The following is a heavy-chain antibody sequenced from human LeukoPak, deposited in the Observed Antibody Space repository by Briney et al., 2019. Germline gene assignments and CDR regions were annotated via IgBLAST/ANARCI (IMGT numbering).Heavy chain of an antibody. J-gene: IGHJ4*02. CDR1: GFTFSSYT. D-gene: IGHD3-10*01. CDR3: ARENDYYGSGSYYDY. CDR2: ITSSSIYI. V-gene: IGHV3-21*01. Sequence: KPGGSLRLSCAASGFTFSSYTMNWVRQAPGKGLEWVSSITSSSIYIYYADSVKGRFTISRDNSKNTLYLQMNSLRAEDTAVYYCARENDYYGSGSYYDYWGQGTLVTVSS.